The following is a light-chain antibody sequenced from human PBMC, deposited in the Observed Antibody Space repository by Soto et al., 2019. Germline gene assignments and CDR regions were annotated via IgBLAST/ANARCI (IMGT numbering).Light chain of an antibody. CDR2: DVS. V-gene: IGLV2-14*01. CDR1: SSDVGGYNY. Sequence: QSVLTQPASVSGSPGQSITISCTGTSSDVGGYNYVSWYQQHPGKAPKLMIYDVSNRPSGVSNRFSGSKSGNTASLTISGLQAEDEADYYCSSYTSSSTPHYVVFGGGTKLTVL. J-gene: IGLJ2*01. CDR3: SSYTSSSTPHYVV.